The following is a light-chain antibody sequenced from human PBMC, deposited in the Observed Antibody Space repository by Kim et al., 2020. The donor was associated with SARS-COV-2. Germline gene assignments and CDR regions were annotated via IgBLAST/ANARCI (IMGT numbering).Light chain of an antibody. J-gene: IGKJ2*01. Sequence: PASISCRSSQSLLHTNGYNYFDWYLKKPGQTPQLLIYWGFNRAAGVPDRFSGSGSGTAFTLKISRVEAEDVGIYYCMQALQTPPYTFGQGTKLEI. CDR2: WGF. CDR3: MQALQTPPYT. V-gene: IGKV2-28*01. CDR1: QSLLHTNGYNY.